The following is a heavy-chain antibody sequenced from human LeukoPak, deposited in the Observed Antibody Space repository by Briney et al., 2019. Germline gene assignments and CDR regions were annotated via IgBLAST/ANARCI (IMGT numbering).Heavy chain of an antibody. CDR3: ARGLVAGNFDY. J-gene: IGHJ4*02. CDR2: INTDGSST. D-gene: IGHD6-19*01. CDR1: GFTFSSYA. Sequence: GGSLRLSCAASGFTFSSYAMHWVRQAPGKGLVWVSRINTDGSSTSYADSVKGRFAVSRDNTKNTLYLQMNSLRAEDTAVYYCARGLVAGNFDYWGQGTLVTVSS. V-gene: IGHV3-74*01.